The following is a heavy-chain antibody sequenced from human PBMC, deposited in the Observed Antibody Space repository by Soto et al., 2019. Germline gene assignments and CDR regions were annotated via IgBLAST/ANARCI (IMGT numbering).Heavy chain of an antibody. CDR3: ATSGGYSYGYFYYGMDV. CDR2: IYPGDSDT. V-gene: IGHV5-51*01. D-gene: IGHD5-18*01. J-gene: IGHJ6*02. CDR1: GYSFTIYW. Sequence: GESLKISCKGSGYSFTIYWIGWVRQMPGKGLEWMGIIYPGDSDTRYSPSFQGQVTISADKSISTAYLQWSSLKASDTAMYYCATSGGYSYGYFYYGMDVWGQGTTVTVSS.